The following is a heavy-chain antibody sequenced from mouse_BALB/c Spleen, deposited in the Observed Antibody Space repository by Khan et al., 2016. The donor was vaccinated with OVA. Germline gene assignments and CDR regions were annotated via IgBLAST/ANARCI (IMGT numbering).Heavy chain of an antibody. CDR3: ARGYFGNYGFAF. CDR2: IFPGTGTT. CDR1: GYTFTNYW. Sequence: QVQLQQSGAELVKPGASVKLSCKTSGYTFTNYWIQWVKQRPGQGLGWIGQIFPGTGTTYYNENFKAKATLTIDTSSSTAYMQLSSLTSEDTAVYFSARGYFGNYGFAFLGQGSLVTVSA. D-gene: IGHD2-1*01. V-gene: IGHV1S132*01. J-gene: IGHJ3*01.